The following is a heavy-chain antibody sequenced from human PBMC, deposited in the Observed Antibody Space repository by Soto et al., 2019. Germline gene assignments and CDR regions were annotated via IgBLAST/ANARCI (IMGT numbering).Heavy chain of an antibody. D-gene: IGHD3-10*01. CDR1: GYTFTSYD. J-gene: IGHJ4*02. Sequence: ASVKVSCKASGYTFTSYDINWVRQATGQGLEWMGWMNPNSGNTGYAQKCQGRVTMTRNTSISTAYMELSSLRSEDTAVYSCARGRVTLVRGVIGPHYWGQGTLVTVSS. V-gene: IGHV1-8*01. CDR3: ARGRVTLVRGVIGPHY. CDR2: MNPNSGNT.